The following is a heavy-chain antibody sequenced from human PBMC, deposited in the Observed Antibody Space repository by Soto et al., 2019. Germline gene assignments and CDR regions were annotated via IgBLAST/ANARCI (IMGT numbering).Heavy chain of an antibody. V-gene: IGHV1-69*01. CDR3: ARLLRYFDWLATDY. CDR2: IIHMFRTP. D-gene: IGHD3-9*01. CDR1: GGTFRNDA. J-gene: IGHJ4*02. Sequence: QVQLVQSGAEVKKPGSSVRVSCKASGGTFRNDAISWVRQAPGQGLEWLGGIIHMFRTPNYAQKFQGRVTITADESTSTAYMVLSSLRSEDTAVYYCARLLRYFDWLATDYWGQGTLVTVSS.